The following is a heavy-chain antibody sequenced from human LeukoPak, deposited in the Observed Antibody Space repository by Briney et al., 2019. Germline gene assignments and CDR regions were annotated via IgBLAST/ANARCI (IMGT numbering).Heavy chain of an antibody. V-gene: IGHV3-23*01. CDR2: ISGSGGET. CDR3: AKGPNESSNYLFDY. J-gene: IGHJ4*02. Sequence: GGSLRLSCAASGFAFSSYAMNWVRQAPGKGLEWISVISGSGGETYYAGSVKGRFTISRDNSKNTVYVELSSLGGDDTAVYYCAKGPNESSNYLFDYWGQGTLVTVSS. CDR1: GFAFSSYA. D-gene: IGHD4-11*01.